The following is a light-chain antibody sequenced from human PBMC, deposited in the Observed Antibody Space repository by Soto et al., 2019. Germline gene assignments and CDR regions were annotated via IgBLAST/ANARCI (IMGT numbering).Light chain of an antibody. CDR1: QSIDSSS. Sequence: EVVLTQSPGTLSLSPGERATLSCRASQSIDSSSLAWYQQTPGQTPRLLIYGASTRATGVSDRFSGSGSGTDFTLSSSRLEPEDFGVYYCQKYGGSPLVTFGRGTKVEVK. V-gene: IGKV3-20*01. CDR3: QKYGGSPLVT. J-gene: IGKJ3*01. CDR2: GAS.